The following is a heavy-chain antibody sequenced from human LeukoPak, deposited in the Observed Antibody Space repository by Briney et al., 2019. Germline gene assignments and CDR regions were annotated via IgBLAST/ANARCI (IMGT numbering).Heavy chain of an antibody. CDR1: GGTFSSYA. Sequence: GASVKVSCKASGGTFSSYAISWVRQAPGQGLEWMGGIIPIFGTANDAQKFQGRVTITADESTSTAYMELSSLRSEDTAVYYCARDHVGYSYGYRVRLGYWGQGTLVTVSS. CDR2: IIPIFGTA. V-gene: IGHV1-69*13. D-gene: IGHD5-18*01. CDR3: ARDHVGYSYGYRVRLGY. J-gene: IGHJ4*02.